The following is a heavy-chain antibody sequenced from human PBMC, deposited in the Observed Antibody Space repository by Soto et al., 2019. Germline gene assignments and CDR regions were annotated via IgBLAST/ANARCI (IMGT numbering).Heavy chain of an antibody. CDR1: GFTFSSYG. Sequence: QVQLVESGGGVVQPGRSLRLSCAASGFTFSSYGMHWVRQAPGKGLEWVAVISYDGSNKYYADSVKGRFTISRDNSKNALYLQMNSLRAEDTAVYYGAKPYGDYAVAYYFDYWGPGTLVTVSS. CDR2: ISYDGSNK. V-gene: IGHV3-30*18. J-gene: IGHJ4*02. D-gene: IGHD4-17*01. CDR3: AKPYGDYAVAYYFDY.